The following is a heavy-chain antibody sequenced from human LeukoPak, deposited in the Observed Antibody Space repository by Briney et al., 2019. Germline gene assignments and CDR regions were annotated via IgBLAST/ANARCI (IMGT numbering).Heavy chain of an antibody. Sequence: PSETLSLTCTVSGGSISSYYWSWIRQPAGKGLEWIGRIYTSGSTNYNPSLKSRVTMSVDTSENQFSLKLSSVTAADTAVYYCAGGYSSGWYGDYWGQGTLVTVSS. CDR3: AGGYSSGWYGDY. CDR2: IYTSGST. D-gene: IGHD6-19*01. CDR1: GGSISSYY. V-gene: IGHV4-4*07. J-gene: IGHJ4*02.